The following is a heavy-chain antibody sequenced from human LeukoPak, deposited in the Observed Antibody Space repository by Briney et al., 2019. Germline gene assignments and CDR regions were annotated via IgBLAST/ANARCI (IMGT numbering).Heavy chain of an antibody. V-gene: IGHV1-3*01. CDR1: GYTFTRYG. CDR2: INAGNGNT. CDR3: ARRFLEWLSPRNYYYYGMDV. Sequence: ASVKVSCKASGYTFTRYGITWVRQAPGQRLEWMGWINAGNGNTKYSQKFQGRVTITRDTSASTAYMELSSLRSEDTAVYYCARRFLEWLSPRNYYYYGMDVWGQGTTVTVSS. D-gene: IGHD3-3*01. J-gene: IGHJ6*02.